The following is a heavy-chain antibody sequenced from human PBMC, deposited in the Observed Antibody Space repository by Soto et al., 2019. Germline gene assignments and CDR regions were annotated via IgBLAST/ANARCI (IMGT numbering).Heavy chain of an antibody. V-gene: IGHV4-30-4*01. J-gene: IGHJ4*02. D-gene: IGHD3-10*01. CDR2: IYYSGST. CDR3: ARGRRMGYYGSRSDDFDF. Sequence: QVQLQESGPGLVKPSQTLSLTCTVSGGSISSGDYYWSWIRQPPGKGLERIGYIYYSGSTYYNPSLKSRVTISLDTSKNQFSLKLSSVTAADTAVYYCARGRRMGYYGSRSDDFDFWGQGTLVTVSS. CDR1: GGSISSGDYY.